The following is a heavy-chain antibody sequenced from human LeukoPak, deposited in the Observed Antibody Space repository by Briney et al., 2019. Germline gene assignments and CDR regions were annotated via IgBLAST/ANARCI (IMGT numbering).Heavy chain of an antibody. V-gene: IGHV4-59*01. J-gene: IGHJ6*03. CDR2: IYYSGST. Sequence: SETLSLTCTVSGGSISSYYWSWIRQPPGKGLEWIGYIYYSGSTNYNPSLKSRVTISVDTSKNQFSLKLSSVTAADTAVYYCARLDRSSWYRYYYYVDVWGKGTTVTVSS. D-gene: IGHD6-13*01. CDR1: GGSISSYY. CDR3: ARLDRSSWYRYYYYVDV.